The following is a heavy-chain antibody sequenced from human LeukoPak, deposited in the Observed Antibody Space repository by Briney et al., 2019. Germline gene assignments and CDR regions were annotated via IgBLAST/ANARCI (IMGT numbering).Heavy chain of an antibody. V-gene: IGHV1-2*02. CDR1: GYTFTGYY. CDR3: ARDRGHYDSSGYHNWFDP. D-gene: IGHD3-22*01. Sequence: EASVKVSCKASGYTFTGYYMRWVRPGPGQGLEWRGWVNPNSGGTNYAQKFQGRVTMTRDTSISTAYMELSRLRSDDTAVYYCARDRGHYDSSGYHNWFDPWGQGTLVTVSS. J-gene: IGHJ5*02. CDR2: VNPNSGGT.